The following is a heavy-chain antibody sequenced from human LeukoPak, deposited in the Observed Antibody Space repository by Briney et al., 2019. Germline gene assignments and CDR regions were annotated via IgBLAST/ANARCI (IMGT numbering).Heavy chain of an antibody. J-gene: IGHJ4*02. CDR1: GYTFTGYY. CDR2: INPNSGGT. Sequence: EASVKVSCTASGYTFTGYYMHWVRQAPGQGLEWMGRINPNSGGTNYAQKFQGRVTMTRDTSISTAYMELSRLRSDDTAVYYCASLINYYDSSGYYYHYWGQGTLVTVSS. CDR3: ASLINYYDSSGYYYHY. D-gene: IGHD3-22*01. V-gene: IGHV1-2*06.